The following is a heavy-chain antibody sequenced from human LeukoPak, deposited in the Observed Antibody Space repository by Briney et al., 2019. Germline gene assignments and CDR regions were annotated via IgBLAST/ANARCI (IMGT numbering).Heavy chain of an antibody. V-gene: IGHV3-30*02. CDR2: LRYDGSNK. CDR1: GLTFSRYG. J-gene: IGHJ6*03. CDR3: AKGNCGGDCYTYYYFYMGV. D-gene: IGHD2-21*02. Sequence: PGGSLRLSCAASGLTFSRYGMHWVRQAPGKGLEWVAFLRYDGSNKYYADSVKGRFTVSRDNSKNTLYLQMNGLRAEDTAVYYCAKGNCGGDCYTYYYFYMGVCGKGTTVTVSS.